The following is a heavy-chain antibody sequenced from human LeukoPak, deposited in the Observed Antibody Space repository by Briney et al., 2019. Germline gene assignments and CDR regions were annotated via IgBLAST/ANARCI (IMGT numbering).Heavy chain of an antibody. CDR1: GFTFSNAW. J-gene: IGHJ5*02. V-gene: IGHV3-15*01. D-gene: IGHD2-2*01. Sequence: GGSLRLSCAASGFTFSNAWMSWVRQAPGKGLEWVGRIKGKTDGGTTDYAAPVKGRFTISRDDSKNTLYLQMNSLKTEDTAVYYCTPIVVPAAKGYNWFDPWGQGTLVTVSS. CDR3: TPIVVPAAKGYNWFDP. CDR2: IKGKTDGGTT.